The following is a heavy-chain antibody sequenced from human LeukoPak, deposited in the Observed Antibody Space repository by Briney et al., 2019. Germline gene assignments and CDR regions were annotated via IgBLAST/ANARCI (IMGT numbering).Heavy chain of an antibody. CDR2: IYTSGST. V-gene: IGHV4-61*02. Sequence: SQTLSLTCTVSGGSISSGSYYWSWIRQPAGKGLEWIGRIYTSGSTNYNPSLKSRVTISVDTSQNQFSLKLSSVTAADTAVYYCARGYCSGGSCYSYYYYYGMDVWGQGTTVTVSS. D-gene: IGHD2-15*01. J-gene: IGHJ6*02. CDR3: ARGYCSGGSCYSYYYYYGMDV. CDR1: GGSISSGSYY.